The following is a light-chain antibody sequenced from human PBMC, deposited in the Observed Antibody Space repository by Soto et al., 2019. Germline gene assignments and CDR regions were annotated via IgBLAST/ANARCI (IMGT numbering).Light chain of an antibody. CDR1: QSVSSSY. J-gene: IGKJ4*01. CDR2: GAS. Sequence: EIVLTQSPGTLSLSPGERATLSFRASQSVSSSYLAGYQQKPGQAPRLLIYGASSRATGIPDRFSGGGSGTDFTLTISSLQPEDFATYSCQQSYSTPRTFGGGTKVDIK. CDR3: QQSYSTPRT. V-gene: IGKV3-20*01.